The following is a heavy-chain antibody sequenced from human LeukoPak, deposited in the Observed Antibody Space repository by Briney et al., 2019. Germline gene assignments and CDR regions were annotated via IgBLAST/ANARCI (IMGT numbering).Heavy chain of an antibody. D-gene: IGHD3-22*01. CDR1: GFTVSNNY. J-gene: IGHJ3*02. Sequence: GGSLRLSCAASGFTVSNNYMSWVRQAPGKGLEWVSVIYSGGSTYYADSVKGRFTISRDNSKNTLYLQMNSLRAEDTAVYYCAKDTYYDSSGYDDAFDIWGQGTMVTVSS. V-gene: IGHV3-53*01. CDR3: AKDTYYDSSGYDDAFDI. CDR2: IYSGGST.